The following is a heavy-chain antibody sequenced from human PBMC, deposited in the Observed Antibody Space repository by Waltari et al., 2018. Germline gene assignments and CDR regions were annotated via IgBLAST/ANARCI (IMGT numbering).Heavy chain of an antibody. Sequence: EVQLVESGGDLVQPGGSLRLSCVASEFTISNNYLTWVRQAPGKGLEWVSVIYSEGDTYYADSVKGRFIISRDISKNTVYLQLNSLRVEDTAVYYCAVVTTGKAFDLWGQGTMVTVSS. D-gene: IGHD2-21*02. J-gene: IGHJ3*01. CDR3: AVVTTGKAFDL. CDR1: EFTISNNY. CDR2: IYSEGDT. V-gene: IGHV3-66*01.